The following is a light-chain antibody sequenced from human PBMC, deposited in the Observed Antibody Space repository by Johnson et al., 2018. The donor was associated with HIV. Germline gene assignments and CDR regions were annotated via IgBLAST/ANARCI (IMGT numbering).Light chain of an antibody. CDR1: SSNIGNNY. J-gene: IGLJ1*01. V-gene: IGLV1-51*02. CDR2: ENN. Sequence: QAVLTQPPSVSAAPGQKVTISCSGSSSNIGNNYVSWYQQLPGTAPKLLIYENNKRPSGIPDRFSASKSATSATLAITGRQPGDEADYYCGTWDGSLTPGGVMGTGTKVTVL. CDR3: GTWDGSLTPGGV.